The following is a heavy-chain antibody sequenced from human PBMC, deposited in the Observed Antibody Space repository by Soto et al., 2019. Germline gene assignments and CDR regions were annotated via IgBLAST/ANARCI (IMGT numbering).Heavy chain of an antibody. CDR3: AKDSYDKGPFDY. J-gene: IGHJ4*02. V-gene: IGHV3-9*01. CDR2: ISWNSGSI. D-gene: IGHD2-21*01. Sequence: PGGSLRLSCAASGFTFDDYAMHWVRQAPGKGLEWVSGISWNSGSIGYADSVKGRFTISRDNAKNSLYLQMNSLRAEDTASYYWAKDSYDKGPFDYWGQGTLVTVSS. CDR1: GFTFDDYA.